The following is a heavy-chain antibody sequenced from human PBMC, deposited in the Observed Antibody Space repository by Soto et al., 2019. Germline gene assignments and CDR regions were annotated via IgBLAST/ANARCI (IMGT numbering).Heavy chain of an antibody. CDR1: GGSISSGGYY. CDR3: ERDALWGSGGMDV. D-gene: IGHD3-10*01. J-gene: IGHJ6*02. Sequence: SETLSLTCTVSGGSISSGGYYWSWIRKHPGKGLEWIGYIYYSGSTYYNPSLKSRVTISVDTSKNQFSLKLSSVTAADKAVYYRERDALWGSGGMDVWGLGTTVTVSS. CDR2: IYYSGST. V-gene: IGHV4-31*03.